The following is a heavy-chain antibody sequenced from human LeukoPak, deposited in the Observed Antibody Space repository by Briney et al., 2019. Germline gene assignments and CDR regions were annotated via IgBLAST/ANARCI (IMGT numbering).Heavy chain of an antibody. CDR1: GYTFTGYY. CDR2: INPNSGGT. D-gene: IGHD2-15*01. J-gene: IGHJ4*02. V-gene: IGHV1-2*02. CDR3: ASTNLHCSGGSCYLFDY. Sequence: GASVEVSCKASGYTFTGYYMHWVRQAPGQGLEWMGWINPNSGGTNYAQKFQGRVTMTRDTSISTAYMELSRLRSDDTAVYYCASTNLHCSGGSCYLFDYWGQGTLVTVSS.